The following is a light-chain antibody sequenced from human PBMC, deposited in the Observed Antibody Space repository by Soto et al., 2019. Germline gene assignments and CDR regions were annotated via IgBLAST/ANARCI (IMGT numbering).Light chain of an antibody. Sequence: DIQMTQSPSSVSASVGDRVTITCRASQDISSSLGWYQQKPGKAPKLLIYAASTLQGGVPSRFSGSGSGTDFTLAINSLQPEDFATYSGQQTNSFPLTFGQGTRLDIK. CDR1: QDISSS. V-gene: IGKV1D-12*01. J-gene: IGKJ5*01. CDR3: QQTNSFPLT. CDR2: AAS.